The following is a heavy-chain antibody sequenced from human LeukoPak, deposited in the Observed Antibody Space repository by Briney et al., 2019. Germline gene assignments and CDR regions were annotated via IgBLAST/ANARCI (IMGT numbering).Heavy chain of an antibody. D-gene: IGHD1-26*01. CDR1: GYTLTELS. CDR2: FDPEDSET. Sequence: ASVKVSCKVSGYTLTELSMHWVRQAPGKGLEWMGGFDPEDSETIYAQKFQGRVTMTEDTSTDTAYMELSSLRSEDTAVYYCATDRSGSYDAYYFDYWGQGTLVTVSS. CDR3: ATDRSGSYDAYYFDY. J-gene: IGHJ4*02. V-gene: IGHV1-24*01.